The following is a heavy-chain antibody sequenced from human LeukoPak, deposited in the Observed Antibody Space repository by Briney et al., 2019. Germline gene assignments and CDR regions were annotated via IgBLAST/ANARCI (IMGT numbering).Heavy chain of an antibody. V-gene: IGHV3-23*01. J-gene: IGHJ4*02. CDR2: IIASGVTT. Sequence: GGSLRLSCAASGFTLSSYAMSWVRQAPGKGLEWVSVIIASGVTTYYADSVKGRFTISKDNTKNTLYLQMNSLRAEDTDTYYCAKDPRRFDDWGQGTLVTVSS. CDR1: GFTLSSYA. CDR3: AKDPRRFDD.